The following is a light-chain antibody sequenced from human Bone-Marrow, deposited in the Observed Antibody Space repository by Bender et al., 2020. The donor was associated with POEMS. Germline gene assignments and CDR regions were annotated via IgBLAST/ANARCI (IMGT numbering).Light chain of an antibody. V-gene: IGLV2-23*01. J-gene: IGLJ2*01. CDR3: CSFAGTTTQVV. CDR1: SSEIYNP. Sequence: QSALTQPASVSGSPGQSITISCTGTSSEIYNPVSWYQQRPGKAPKLMIYEGTKRPSGISTRFSGSESGNTASLTISGLQAEDEADYYCCSFAGTTTQVVFGGGTKLTVL. CDR2: EGT.